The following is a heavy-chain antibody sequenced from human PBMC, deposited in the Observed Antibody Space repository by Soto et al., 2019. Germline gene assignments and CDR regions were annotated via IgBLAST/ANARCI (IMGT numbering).Heavy chain of an antibody. D-gene: IGHD1-1*01. J-gene: IGHJ4*02. CDR2: IDDTGAT. CDR1: GVSISNGGYY. V-gene: IGHV4-31*03. CDR3: AREMYTTRFDF. Sequence: QVKLQESGPGLVKPSQTLSLTCSVSGVSISNGGYYWNWIRQHPGKGLEWIGYIDDTGATYYNPPLGSRVSMSVDTSRNQFSLRLTSVTAADTAMYYCAREMYTTRFDFWGPGTLVTVSS.